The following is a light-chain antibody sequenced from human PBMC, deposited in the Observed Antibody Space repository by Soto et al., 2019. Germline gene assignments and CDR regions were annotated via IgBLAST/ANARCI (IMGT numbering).Light chain of an antibody. CDR2: SAS. CDR3: QRYTTYSGT. J-gene: IGKJ3*01. CDR1: HSINTW. Sequence: DIQMTQSPSTLSASVGDRVTITCRASHSINTWLAWYQQKPGKAPKLLIYSASTLESGVPSRFSGCGSGTEFTLTISSLQPDDFSTYYCQRYTTYSGTFGPGTKVDI. V-gene: IGKV1-5*03.